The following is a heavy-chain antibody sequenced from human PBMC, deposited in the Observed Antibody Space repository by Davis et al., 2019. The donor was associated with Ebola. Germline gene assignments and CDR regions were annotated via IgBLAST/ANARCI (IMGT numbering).Heavy chain of an antibody. V-gene: IGHV3-7*01. Sequence: GESLKISCAASGFTFSSYWMSWVRQAPGKGLEWLANIKQDGSEKYYVDSVKGRFTISRDNAKNSLYLQMNSLRAEDTAVYYCARGYGTFDYWGQGTLVTVSS. D-gene: IGHD4-17*01. CDR2: IKQDGSEK. CDR1: GFTFSSYW. J-gene: IGHJ4*02. CDR3: ARGYGTFDY.